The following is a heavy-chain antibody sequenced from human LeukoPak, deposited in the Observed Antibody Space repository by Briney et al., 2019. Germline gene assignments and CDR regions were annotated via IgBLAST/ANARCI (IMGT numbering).Heavy chain of an antibody. CDR1: GYTFTSYD. D-gene: IGHD3-10*01. J-gene: IGHJ5*02. V-gene: IGHV1-8*01. CDR3: ARRRFGELCWFDP. Sequence: GASVKVSCKASGYTFTSYDINWVRQATGQGLEWMGWMNPNSGNTGYAQKFRGRVTMTRNTSISTAYMELSSLRSEDTAVYYCARRRFGELCWFDPWGQGTLVTVSS. CDR2: MNPNSGNT.